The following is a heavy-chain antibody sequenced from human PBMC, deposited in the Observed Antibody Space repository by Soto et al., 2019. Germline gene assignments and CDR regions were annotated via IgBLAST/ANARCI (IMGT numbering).Heavy chain of an antibody. J-gene: IGHJ4*02. CDR3: ARGYYDSSGYYFRGLDY. V-gene: IGHV4-59*01. D-gene: IGHD3-22*01. CDR2: IYCSGST. CDR1: GGSISSYY. Sequence: SETLSLTCTVSGGSISSYYWSWIRQPPGKGLEWIGYIYCSGSTNYNPSLKSRVTISVGTSKNQFSLKLSSVTAADTAVYYCARGYYDSSGYYFRGLDYWGQGTLVTVSS.